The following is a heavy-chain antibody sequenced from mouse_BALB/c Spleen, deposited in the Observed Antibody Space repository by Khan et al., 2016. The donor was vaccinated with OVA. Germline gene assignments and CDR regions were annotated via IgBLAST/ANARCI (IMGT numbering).Heavy chain of an antibody. J-gene: IGHJ3*01. V-gene: IGHV2-2*01. CDR2: IWSGGTT. CDR3: SRNSYMYDFAY. Sequence: QVQLKESGPGLVQPSQSLSITCTVSGFSLTTYGVHWVRQSPGKGLEWLGVIWSGGTTDYNAAFISRLSISKDNSTSQVYFKMNSLQADDTAMYYGSRNSYMYDFAYWGQGTLVTVSA. CDR1: GFSLTTYG. D-gene: IGHD2-14*01.